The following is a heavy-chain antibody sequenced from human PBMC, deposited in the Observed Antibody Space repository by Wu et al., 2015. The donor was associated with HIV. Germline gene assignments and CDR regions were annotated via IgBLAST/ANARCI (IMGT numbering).Heavy chain of an antibody. V-gene: IGHV1-46*01. CDR3: ARDIFAYNQIDY. CDR2: INPSGGST. Sequence: QVQLVQSGAEVKKPGASVKVSCKASGYTFTSYYMHWVRQAPGQGLEWMGIINPSGGSTSYAQKFQGRVTMTRDTSTSTVYMELSSLRSDDTAVYYCARDIFAYNQIDYWGQGTLVTVSS. CDR1: GYTFTSYY. D-gene: IGHD1-1*01. J-gene: IGHJ4*02.